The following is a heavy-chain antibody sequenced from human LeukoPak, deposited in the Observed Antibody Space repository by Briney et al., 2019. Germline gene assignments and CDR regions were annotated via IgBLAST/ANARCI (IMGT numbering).Heavy chain of an antibody. CDR1: GGTFSSYA. D-gene: IGHD1-1*01. CDR2: IIPILGIA. J-gene: IGHJ4*02. Sequence: SVKVSCKASGGTFSSYAISWVRQAPGQGLEWMGWIIPILGIANYAQKFQGRVTITADESTSTAYMELSSLRSEDTAVYYCARDPRELEPGYWGQGTLVTVSS. CDR3: ARDPRELEPGY. V-gene: IGHV1-69*04.